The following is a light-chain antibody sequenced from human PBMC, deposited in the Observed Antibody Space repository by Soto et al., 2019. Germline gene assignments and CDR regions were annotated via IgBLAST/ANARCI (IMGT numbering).Light chain of an antibody. J-gene: IGKJ5*01. V-gene: IGKV3D-11*02. CDR3: QQRRSWQVT. CDR2: DAS. CDR1: QSINTY. Sequence: ESVFAHSPGTRFLSSGERATLSCRASQSINTYLAWYQQKPGQAPRLLIYDASKRATGIPARFSGSGSGTNFTLTISSLEPEDFAVYYCQQRRSWQVTFCQGTRLEIK.